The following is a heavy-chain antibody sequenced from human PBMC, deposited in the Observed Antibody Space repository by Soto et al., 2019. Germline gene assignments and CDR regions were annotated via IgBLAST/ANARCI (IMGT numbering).Heavy chain of an antibody. J-gene: IGHJ4*02. V-gene: IGHV3-48*01. D-gene: IGHD6-13*01. CDR1: GFTFSSYS. CDR3: ARALIAAAGRGDY. Sequence: GGSLRLSCAASGFTFSSYSMNWVRQAPGKGLEWVSYISSSSSTIYYADSVKGRFTISRDNAKNSLYLQMNSLRAEDTAVYYCARALIAAAGRGDYWGQGTLVTVSS. CDR2: ISSSSSTI.